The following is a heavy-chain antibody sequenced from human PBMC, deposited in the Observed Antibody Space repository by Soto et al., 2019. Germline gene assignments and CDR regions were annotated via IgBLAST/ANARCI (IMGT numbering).Heavy chain of an antibody. CDR3: ARKRGSGWPFDY. CDR2: VRSKANTYAT. CDR1: GFTFTDSA. D-gene: IGHD6-19*01. Sequence: GGSLRLSCAASGFTFTDSAMHWVRQTSGKGLEWVGRVRSKANTYATEYAASVKGRFTISRDNVQNSLYLQMHSLRAEDTAVYYCARKRGSGWPFDYWGQGTLVTVSS. V-gene: IGHV3-73*01. J-gene: IGHJ4*02.